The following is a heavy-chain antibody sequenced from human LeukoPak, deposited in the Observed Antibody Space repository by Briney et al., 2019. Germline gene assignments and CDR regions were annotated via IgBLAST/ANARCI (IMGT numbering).Heavy chain of an antibody. CDR3: ATRRISRSTRYKWFDP. Sequence: ASVKVSCKASGYTFTSYDINWVRQATGQGLEWMGWMNPNSDNTDYAQKFQGRVTMTRNTSISTAYMELSSLRSEDTAVYYCATRRISRSTRYKWFDPWGQGTLVTVSS. J-gene: IGHJ5*02. V-gene: IGHV1-8*01. D-gene: IGHD2-2*01. CDR2: MNPNSDNT. CDR1: GYTFTSYD.